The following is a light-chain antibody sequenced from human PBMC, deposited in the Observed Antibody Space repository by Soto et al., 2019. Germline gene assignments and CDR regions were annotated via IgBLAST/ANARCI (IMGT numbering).Light chain of an antibody. CDR2: GAS. V-gene: IGKV3-20*01. CDR1: QSVSSSY. CDR3: QQHGSSPPVT. J-gene: IGKJ5*01. Sequence: EIVLTQSPGTLSLSPGERATLSCRASQSVSSSYLAWYQQKPGQAPRLLIYGASGRATGIPDRFSGSGSGTDFTLTISRLEPEDVAVYYCQQHGSSPPVTFGQGTRLEIK.